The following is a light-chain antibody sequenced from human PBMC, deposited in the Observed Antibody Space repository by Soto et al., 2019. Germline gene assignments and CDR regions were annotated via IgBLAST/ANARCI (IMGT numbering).Light chain of an antibody. V-gene: IGKV1-5*03. CDR3: QQYNSYSRT. CDR2: KAS. Sequence: DIQMTQSPSILSASVGDSVTITCRASQSISGWLAWYQQKPGKAPKLLISKASTLESWLPSRFSGSGSGKEFTLTISRLQPDDFATYYCQQYNSYSRTFGQGTKVDI. J-gene: IGKJ1*01. CDR1: QSISGW.